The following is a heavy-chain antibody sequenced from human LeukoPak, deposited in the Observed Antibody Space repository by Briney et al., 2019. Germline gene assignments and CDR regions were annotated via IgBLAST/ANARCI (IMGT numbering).Heavy chain of an antibody. Sequence: SETLSLTCTVSGGSVSSGSYYWSWIRQPPGKGLEWIGYIYYSGSTNYNPSLKSRVTISVDTSKNQFSLKLSSVTAADTAVYYCARVSGSGSYSSDFDYWGQGTLVTVSS. J-gene: IGHJ4*02. D-gene: IGHD1-26*01. V-gene: IGHV4-61*01. CDR1: GGSVSSGSYY. CDR3: ARVSGSGSYSSDFDY. CDR2: IYYSGST.